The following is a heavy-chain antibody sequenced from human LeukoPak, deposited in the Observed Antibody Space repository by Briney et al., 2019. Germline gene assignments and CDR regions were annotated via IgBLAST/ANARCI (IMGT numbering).Heavy chain of an antibody. CDR2: ISSSGSTI. CDR1: GFTFSSYE. Sequence: PGGSLRLSCAASGFTFSSYEMTWVRQAPGKGLEWVSYISSSGSTIYYADSVKGRFTISRDNAKNSLYLQMNSLRAEDTAVYYCARGGGYGYGYYFDYWGQGTLVTVSS. CDR3: ARGGGYGYGYYFDY. J-gene: IGHJ4*02. V-gene: IGHV3-48*03. D-gene: IGHD5-18*01.